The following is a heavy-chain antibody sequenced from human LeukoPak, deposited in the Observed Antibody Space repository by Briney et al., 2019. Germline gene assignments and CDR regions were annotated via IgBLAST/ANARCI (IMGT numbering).Heavy chain of an antibody. CDR3: AKGPRLVRGVITYFDY. D-gene: IGHD3-10*01. V-gene: IGHV3-23*01. CDR2: ISGSGGST. J-gene: IGHJ4*02. Sequence: RSGGSLRLSCAASGFTFSSYGMSWVRQAPGKGLEWVSAISGSGGSTYYADSVKGRFTISRDNSKNTLYLQMNSLRAEDTAVYYCAKGPRLVRGVITYFDYWGQGTLVTVSS. CDR1: GFTFSSYG.